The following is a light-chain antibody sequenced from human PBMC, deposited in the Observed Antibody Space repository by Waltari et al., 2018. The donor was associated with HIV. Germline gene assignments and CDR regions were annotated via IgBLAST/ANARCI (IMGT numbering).Light chain of an antibody. CDR1: QSVSSSF. CDR3: QLYGSSPPYT. V-gene: IGKV3-20*01. J-gene: IGKJ2*01. CDR2: GAS. Sequence: EIVLTQSPGTLSLSPGERANLPCRASQSVSSSFLAWYQQKPGQAPRLLIYGASSRATGIPERFSGSGSGTDFTLTISRLEPEDFAVYYCQLYGSSPPYTFGRGTKLEVK.